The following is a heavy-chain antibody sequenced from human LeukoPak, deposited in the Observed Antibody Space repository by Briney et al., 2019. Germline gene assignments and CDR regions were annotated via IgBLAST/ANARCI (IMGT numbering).Heavy chain of an antibody. CDR2: INHSGST. J-gene: IGHJ6*03. CDR3: ARARSVEATFYYSYYMDV. Sequence: SETLSLTCAVYGGSFSGYYWSWIRQPPGKGLEWIGEINHSGSTNYNPSLKSRVTISVDTSKNQFSLKLSSVTAADTAVYYCARARSVEATFYYSYYMDVWGKGTTVTVSS. CDR1: GGSFSGYY. V-gene: IGHV4-34*01. D-gene: IGHD1-26*01.